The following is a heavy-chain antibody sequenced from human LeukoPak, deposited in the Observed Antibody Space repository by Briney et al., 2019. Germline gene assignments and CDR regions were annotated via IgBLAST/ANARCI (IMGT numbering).Heavy chain of an antibody. V-gene: IGHV1-18*01. D-gene: IGHD3-22*01. CDR3: ARVVDYYDSSGGYYFDY. CDR1: GYTFTSYG. J-gene: IGHJ4*02. Sequence: ASVKVSCKASGYTFTSYGISWVRQAPGQGLEWMGWISAYIGNTNYAQKLQGRVTMTTDTSTSTAYMELRSLRSDDTAVYYCARVVDYYDSSGGYYFDYWGQGTLVTVSS. CDR2: ISAYIGNT.